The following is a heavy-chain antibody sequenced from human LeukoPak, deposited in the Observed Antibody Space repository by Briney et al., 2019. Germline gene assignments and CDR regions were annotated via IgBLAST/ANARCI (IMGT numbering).Heavy chain of an antibody. CDR1: GYTFTGYY. V-gene: IGHV1-2*02. Sequence: GASVKVSCKASGYTFTGYYMHWVRQAPGQGLEWMGWINPNSGGTNYAQKFQGRVTMTRDTSISTAYMELSRLRSDDTAVYYCARDGTDDSSGYYYGIQYHFDYWGQGTLVTVSS. CDR2: INPNSGGT. J-gene: IGHJ4*02. CDR3: ARDGTDDSSGYYYGIQYHFDY. D-gene: IGHD3-22*01.